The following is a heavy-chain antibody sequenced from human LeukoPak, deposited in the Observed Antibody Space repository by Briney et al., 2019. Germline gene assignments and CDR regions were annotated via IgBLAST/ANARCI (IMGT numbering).Heavy chain of an antibody. V-gene: IGHV1-46*01. J-gene: IGHJ4*02. Sequence: ASVKVSCKAFGYTFTSYYMHWVRQAPGQGLEWMGIINPSGGSTSYAQKFQGRVTMTRDTSTSTVYMELSSLRSEDTAVYYCATLYSSGWYEFDYWGQGTLVTVSS. CDR3: ATLYSSGWYEFDY. CDR1: GYTFTSYY. D-gene: IGHD6-19*01. CDR2: INPSGGST.